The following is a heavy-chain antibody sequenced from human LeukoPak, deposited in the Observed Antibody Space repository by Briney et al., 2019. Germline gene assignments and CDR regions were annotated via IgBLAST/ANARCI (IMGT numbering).Heavy chain of an antibody. J-gene: IGHJ3*02. Sequence: GGSLRLSCAASGFTFSNSGMSWVRQAPGKGLEWVSGISGSVGSTYYAKSVKGRFTISRDNSKNTLYLQMNSLNIEDTAVYYCVREPAVDPRGAFHMWGQGTLVTVSS. D-gene: IGHD2-2*01. V-gene: IGHV3-23*01. CDR3: VREPAVDPRGAFHM. CDR2: ISGSVGST. CDR1: GFTFSNSG.